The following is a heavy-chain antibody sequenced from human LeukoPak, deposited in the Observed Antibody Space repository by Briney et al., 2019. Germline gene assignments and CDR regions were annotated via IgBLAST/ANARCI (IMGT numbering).Heavy chain of an antibody. CDR1: GFTFRSYA. J-gene: IGHJ4*02. V-gene: IGHV3-23*01. CDR2: IYASGAST. D-gene: IGHD3-3*01. Sequence: GGSLRLSCAASGFTFRSYAMSWVRQAPGQGLEWVSIIYASGASTNYADSVRGRFTTFRDNSNNMVYLQMNSLRAEDTAVYYCATDFEQDSWSGHSDWGQGTLVTVSS. CDR3: ATDFEQDSWSGHSD.